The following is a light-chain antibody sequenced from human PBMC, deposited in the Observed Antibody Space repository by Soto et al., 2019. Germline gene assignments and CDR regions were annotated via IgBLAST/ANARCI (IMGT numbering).Light chain of an antibody. Sequence: QSALTQVASVSGSPGQSITISCTGTSSDVGTFNLVSWYQQHPGKAPRLMIYEVIKRPSGVSNRFSGSKSGNTASLTISGLQAEVEADYYCCSYAGSSAYVFGSETKVTVL. CDR1: SSDVGTFNL. CDR3: CSYAGSSAYV. CDR2: EVI. J-gene: IGLJ1*01. V-gene: IGLV2-23*02.